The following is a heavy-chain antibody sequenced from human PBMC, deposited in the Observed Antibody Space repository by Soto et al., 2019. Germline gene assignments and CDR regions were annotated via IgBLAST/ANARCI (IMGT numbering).Heavy chain of an antibody. D-gene: IGHD3-22*01. CDR1: GFTFSSYS. V-gene: IGHV3-21*01. CDR2: ISSSSSYI. Sequence: EVPLVESGGGLVKPGGSLRLSCAASGFTFSSYSMNWVRQAPGKGLEWVSSISSSSSYIYYADSVKGRFTISRDNAKNSLYLQMNSLRAEDTAVYYCARGGPYYYDSGYFDLWGRGTLVTVSS. CDR3: ARGGPYYYDSGYFDL. J-gene: IGHJ2*01.